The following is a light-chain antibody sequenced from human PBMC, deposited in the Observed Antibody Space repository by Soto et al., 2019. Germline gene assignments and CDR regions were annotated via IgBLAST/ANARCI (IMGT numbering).Light chain of an antibody. J-gene: IGKJ1*01. V-gene: IGKV3-15*01. CDR1: QSVRSN. CDR3: LQHNNWVPT. Sequence: EIVMTQSPATLSVSPGERATLSCRASQSVRSNLAWYQQKPGQAPRLLIYGASTRATGIPARFSGSGSGTEFTLTISSLQSEDFAVYYCLQHNNWVPTLGQGTKVDIK. CDR2: GAS.